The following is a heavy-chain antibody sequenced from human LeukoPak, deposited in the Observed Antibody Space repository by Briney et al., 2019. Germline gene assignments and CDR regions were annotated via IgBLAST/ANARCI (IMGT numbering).Heavy chain of an antibody. J-gene: IGHJ6*03. V-gene: IGHV1-46*01. Sequence: ASVKVSCKASGYTFTSYYMHWVRQAPGEGLEWMGIINPTGGSTSYAQKFQGRVTMTRDMSTCTVYMELSGLRSEDTAVYYCARGAARLIYYYMDVWGKGTTVTISS. D-gene: IGHD6-6*01. CDR3: ARGAARLIYYYMDV. CDR1: GYTFTSYY. CDR2: INPTGGST.